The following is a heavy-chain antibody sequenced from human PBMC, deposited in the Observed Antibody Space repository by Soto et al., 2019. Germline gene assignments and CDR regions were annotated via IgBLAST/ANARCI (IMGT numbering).Heavy chain of an antibody. CDR1: GFTFSSYG. J-gene: IGHJ3*02. V-gene: IGHV3-30*18. CDR2: ISYDGSNK. Sequence: QVQLVESGGGVVQPGRSLRLSCAASGFTFSSYGMHWVRQAPGKGLEWVAVISYDGSNKYYADSVKGRFTISRDNSKNTLYLQMNSLRAEDTAVYYCAKDLGYGVPFDAFDIWGQGTMVTVSS. D-gene: IGHD4-17*01. CDR3: AKDLGYGVPFDAFDI.